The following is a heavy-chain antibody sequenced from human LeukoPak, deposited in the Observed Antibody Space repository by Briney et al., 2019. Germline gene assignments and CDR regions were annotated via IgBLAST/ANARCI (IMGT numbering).Heavy chain of an antibody. V-gene: IGHV3-48*01. Sequence: PGGSLRLSCAASGFTFSSYSMNWVRQAPGKGLEWVSYISSSSSTIYYADSVKGRFTISRDNAKNSLYLQMNSLRAEDTAVYYCARDLGSIFGVVIIPYYFDYWGQGTLVTVSS. J-gene: IGHJ4*02. D-gene: IGHD3-3*01. CDR3: ARDLGSIFGVVIIPYYFDY. CDR1: GFTFSSYS. CDR2: ISSSSSTI.